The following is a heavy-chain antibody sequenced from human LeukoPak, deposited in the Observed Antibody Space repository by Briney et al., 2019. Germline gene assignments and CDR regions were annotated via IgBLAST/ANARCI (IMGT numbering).Heavy chain of an antibody. D-gene: IGHD5-24*01. V-gene: IGHV3-66*01. CDR3: AKGVMAGGGYYYGMDV. CDR1: GFTVSDNY. J-gene: IGHJ6*02. CDR2: IYSGGTT. Sequence: GGSLRLSCAASGFTVSDNYMSWVRQAPGKGLEWVSIIYSGGTTYYADSVKGRFTISRDISKNTVYLQMNSLRAEDTAVYYCAKGVMAGGGYYYGMDVWGQGTTVTVSS.